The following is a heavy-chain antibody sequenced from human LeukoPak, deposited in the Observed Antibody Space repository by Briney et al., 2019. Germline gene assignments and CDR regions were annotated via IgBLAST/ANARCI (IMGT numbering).Heavy chain of an antibody. J-gene: IGHJ5*02. Sequence: GESLKISCRGSGYSFTSYWIAWVRQMPGKGLEWMGIIYPRDSDTRYSPSFQGQVTISADKSISTAYLQWSSLKASDTAMYYCARRVKSEWFDPWGQGTLVTVSS. CDR3: ARRVKSEWFDP. CDR1: GYSFTSYW. V-gene: IGHV5-51*01. CDR2: IYPRDSDT.